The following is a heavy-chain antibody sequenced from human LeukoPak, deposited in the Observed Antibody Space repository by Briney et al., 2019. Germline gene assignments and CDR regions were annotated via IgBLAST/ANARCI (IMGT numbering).Heavy chain of an antibody. CDR3: ARAGYGRHMIDAFDI. CDR1: GFTFSSYW. D-gene: IGHD5-12*01. CDR2: IKQDGSEK. V-gene: IGHV3-7*01. J-gene: IGHJ3*02. Sequence: GGSLRLSCAASGFTFSSYWMSWVRQAPGKGLEWVANIKQDGSEKYYVDSVKGRFTISRDNAKNSLYLQMNSLRAEDMAVYYCARAGYGRHMIDAFDIWGQGTMVTVSS.